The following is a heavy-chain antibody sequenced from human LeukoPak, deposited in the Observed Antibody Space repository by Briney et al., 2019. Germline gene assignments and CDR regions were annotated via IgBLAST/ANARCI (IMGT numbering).Heavy chain of an antibody. CDR3: ARRNYDFWSGYYTNYYYYGMDV. CDR1: GGTFSSYA. V-gene: IGHV1-69*13. CDR2: IIPIFGTA. J-gene: IGHJ6*02. D-gene: IGHD3-3*01. Sequence: ASVKVSCKASGGTFSSYAISWVRQAPGQGLEWMGGIIPIFGTANYAQKFQGRVTITADESTSTAYMELSSLRSEDTAVYYCARRNYDFWSGYYTNYYYYGMDVWGQETTVTVSS.